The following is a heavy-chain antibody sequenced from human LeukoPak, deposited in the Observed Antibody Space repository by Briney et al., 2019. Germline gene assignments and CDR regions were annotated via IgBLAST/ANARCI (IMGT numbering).Heavy chain of an antibody. CDR1: GFTFSSYA. CDR2: ISGSGGST. Sequence: GGSLRLSCAASGFTFSSYAMSWVRQAPGKGLEWVSAISGSGGSTYYADSVKGRFTISRGNSKNTLYLQMNSLRAEDTAVYYCAKDLLGYCSSTSCYNFDYWGQGTLVTVSS. V-gene: IGHV3-23*01. J-gene: IGHJ4*02. D-gene: IGHD2-2*02. CDR3: AKDLLGYCSSTSCYNFDY.